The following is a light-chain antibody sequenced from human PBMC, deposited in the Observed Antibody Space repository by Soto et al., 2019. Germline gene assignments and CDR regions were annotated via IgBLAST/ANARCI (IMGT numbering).Light chain of an antibody. CDR3: GSWDSSLSAYV. J-gene: IGLJ1*01. CDR1: SSNIGGNS. CDR2: DDN. V-gene: IGLV1-51*01. Sequence: QSVLTQPPSVSAAPGQKVTISCSGSSSNIGGNSVSWYQQLPGTAPKLLICDDNKRPSGIPDRFSGSKSGTSATLGITGFQTGDEADYYCGSWDSSLSAYVFGTGTKGTGL.